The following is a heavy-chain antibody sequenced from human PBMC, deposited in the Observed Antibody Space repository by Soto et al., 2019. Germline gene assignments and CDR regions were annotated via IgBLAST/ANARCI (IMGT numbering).Heavy chain of an antibody. D-gene: IGHD2-15*01. CDR2: SSAYNGNT. CDR1: GYTFTSYG. CDR3: ERDQGCSGGSCYSPRVHYYAYGMDV. Sequence: GALVKVSCKASGYTFTSYGISWVRQAPGQGLEWMGWSSAYNGNTNYAQKLQGRVTMTTDTSTSTAYMELRSLRSDETAVYYCERDQGCSGGSCYSPRVHYYAYGMDVSGQGTRVTVSS. V-gene: IGHV1-18*04. J-gene: IGHJ6*02.